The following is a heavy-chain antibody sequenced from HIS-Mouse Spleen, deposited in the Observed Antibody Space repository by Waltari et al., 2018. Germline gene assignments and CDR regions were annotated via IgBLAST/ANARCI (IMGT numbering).Heavy chain of an antibody. J-gene: IGHJ5*02. Sequence: QVQLVESGGGVVQPGRYLRLSCAASGFPVSSYAMHWVRQAPGKGLEWVAVISYEGSNKYYADSVKGRFTISRDNSKNTLYLQMNSLRAEDTAVYYCARDPSSSSGFDPWGQGTLVTVSS. D-gene: IGHD6-6*01. CDR3: ARDPSSSSGFDP. V-gene: IGHV3-30-3*01. CDR1: GFPVSSYA. CDR2: ISYEGSNK.